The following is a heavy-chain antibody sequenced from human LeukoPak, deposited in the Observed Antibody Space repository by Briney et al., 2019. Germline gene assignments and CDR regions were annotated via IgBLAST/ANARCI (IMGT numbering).Heavy chain of an antibody. Sequence: GGSLRLSCAASGFTFSSFAISWVRQAPGKGLEWVSLISGSGDSTYYAHSVRGRFTISRDNSKNTLYLQMHSLRAEDTAVYYCAKDTAYYYDSSGLFDYWGQGTLVTVSS. J-gene: IGHJ4*02. CDR2: ISGSGDST. V-gene: IGHV3-23*01. CDR1: GFTFSSFA. D-gene: IGHD3-22*01. CDR3: AKDTAYYYDSSGLFDY.